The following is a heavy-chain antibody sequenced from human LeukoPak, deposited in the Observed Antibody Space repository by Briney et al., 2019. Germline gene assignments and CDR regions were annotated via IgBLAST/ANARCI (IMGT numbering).Heavy chain of an antibody. CDR3: ARLRRNNDNSGYYYYYDY. V-gene: IGHV3-21*01. CDR1: GLTFSSYS. D-gene: IGHD3-22*01. Sequence: GGSLRLSCAASGLTFSSYSFNWVRQAPGKGLEWVSSITPTSSYIYYADSVKGRFTIARDNAKNSLYLQMNSLRAEDTAVYYCARLRRNNDNSGYYYYYDYWGQGTLVTVSS. CDR2: ITPTSSYI. J-gene: IGHJ4*02.